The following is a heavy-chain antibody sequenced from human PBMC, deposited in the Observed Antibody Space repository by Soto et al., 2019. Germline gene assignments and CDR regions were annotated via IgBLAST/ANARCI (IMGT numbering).Heavy chain of an antibody. CDR3: AREGRNWFDP. V-gene: IGHV4-59*01. CDR1: GGSISSYY. J-gene: IGHJ5*02. CDR2: IYYSGST. Sequence: LSLTCTVSGGSISSYYWSWIRQPPGKGLEWIGYIYYSGSTNYNPSLKSRVTISVDTSKNQFSLKLSSVTAADTAVYYCAREGRNWFDPWGQGTLVTVSS.